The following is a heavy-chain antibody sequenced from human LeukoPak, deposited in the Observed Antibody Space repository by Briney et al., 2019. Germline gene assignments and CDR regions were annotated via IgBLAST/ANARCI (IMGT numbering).Heavy chain of an antibody. CDR1: GDSDSSNSAA. Sequence: SPTLSLTCAISGDSDSSNSAAWNWIKQSPSRGLEWLGRTYYRSKWYNDYAVSVKSRITINPDTSKNQFSLQLNSVTPEDTAVYYCARAYSYCSSTSCYMYFGYWGQGTLVTVSS. D-gene: IGHD2-2*02. V-gene: IGHV6-1*01. CDR3: ARAYSYCSSTSCYMYFGY. J-gene: IGHJ4*02. CDR2: TYYRSKWYN.